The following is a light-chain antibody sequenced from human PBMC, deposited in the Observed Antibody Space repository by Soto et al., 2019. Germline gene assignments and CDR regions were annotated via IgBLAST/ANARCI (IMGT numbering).Light chain of an antibody. Sequence: QSALTQPPSVSGAPGQRVTISCTGSSSNIGAGYDVHWYHQLPGTAPKLLIYGNSNRPSGVPDRFSGSKSGTSASLAITGLQAEDEADYYCQSYDSSLSGSVFGTGTKLTVL. J-gene: IGLJ1*01. V-gene: IGLV1-40*01. CDR1: SSNIGAGYD. CDR3: QSYDSSLSGSV. CDR2: GNS.